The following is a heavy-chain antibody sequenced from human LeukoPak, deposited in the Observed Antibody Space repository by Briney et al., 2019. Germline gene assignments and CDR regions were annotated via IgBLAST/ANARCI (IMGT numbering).Heavy chain of an antibody. CDR1: GFTFSRYW. Sequence: GGSLRLSCEASGFTFSRYWMSWVRQAPGKGLEWVANIKQDGSEKYYVDSVKGRFAISRDNAKNSLYLQMNSLRAEDTAVYYCARDNYYGSGNYFDYWGQGTLVTVSS. D-gene: IGHD3-10*01. V-gene: IGHV3-7*01. J-gene: IGHJ4*02. CDR2: IKQDGSEK. CDR3: ARDNYYGSGNYFDY.